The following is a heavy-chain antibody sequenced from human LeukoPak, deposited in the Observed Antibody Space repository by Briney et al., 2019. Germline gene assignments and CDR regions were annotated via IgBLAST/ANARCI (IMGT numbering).Heavy chain of an antibody. J-gene: IGHJ4*02. CDR1: GFTVSNNY. CDR2: IYSGGAT. CDR3: AKDRAYTYGYSYYFDY. Sequence: GGSLRLSCAASGFTVSNNYMSWVRQAPGKGLEWVSVIYSGGATFYADSVKGRFTISRDNSKNTLFLQMNSLRPEDTAVYYCAKDRAYTYGYSYYFDYWGQGTLVTVSS. D-gene: IGHD5-18*01. V-gene: IGHV3-53*01.